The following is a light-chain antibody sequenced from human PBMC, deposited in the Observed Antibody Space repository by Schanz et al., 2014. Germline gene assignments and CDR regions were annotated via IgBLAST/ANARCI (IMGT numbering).Light chain of an antibody. CDR1: SSDVGGYNF. Sequence: QSALTQPASVSGSPGQSITISCTGSSSDVGGYNFVSWYQQHPGKAPKLMIYEGSKRPSGVSNRFSGSKSGNTASLTISGLQAEDEADYYCSSYTSSSTLFGGGTKLTVL. CDR2: EGS. V-gene: IGLV2-14*02. J-gene: IGLJ2*01. CDR3: SSYTSSSTL.